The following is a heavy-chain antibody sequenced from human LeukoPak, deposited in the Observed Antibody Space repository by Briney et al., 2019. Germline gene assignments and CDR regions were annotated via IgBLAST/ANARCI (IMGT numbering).Heavy chain of an antibody. CDR3: ARAHGSGSYYMDV. Sequence: GGSLRLSCAASGFTFSSYEMNWVRQAPGKGLEWVSYISSSGSTIYYADSVKGRFTISRDNAKNSLYLQMNSLRAEDTAVYYCARAHGSGSYYMDVWGKGTTVTVSS. V-gene: IGHV3-48*03. CDR2: ISSSGSTI. CDR1: GFTFSSYE. D-gene: IGHD3-10*01. J-gene: IGHJ6*03.